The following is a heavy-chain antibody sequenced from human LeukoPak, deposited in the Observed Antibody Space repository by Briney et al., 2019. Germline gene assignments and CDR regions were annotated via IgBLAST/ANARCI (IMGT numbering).Heavy chain of an antibody. V-gene: IGHV3-23*01. D-gene: IGHD6-19*01. CDR1: GFTFSCYA. CDR2: ISGSGGST. Sequence: GESLKISCAASGFTFSCYAMSWVRQAPGKGLEWVSAISGSGGSTYYADSVKGRFTISRDNSKNTLYLQMNSLRAGDTAVYYCAKDRGGSSGWYYFDYWGQGTLVTVSS. CDR3: AKDRGGSSGWYYFDY. J-gene: IGHJ4*02.